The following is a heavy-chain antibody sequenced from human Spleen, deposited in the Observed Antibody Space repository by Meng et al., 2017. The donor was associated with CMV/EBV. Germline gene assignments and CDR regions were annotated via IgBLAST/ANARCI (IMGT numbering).Heavy chain of an antibody. CDR2: IIPNLEMT. Sequence: GGSLRLSCAASGFTFSSYAMHWVRQAPGQGLEWMGGIIPNLEMTNYAQKFQGRVTITADKSTSTVYMELSSLRYEDTAVYYCTRNWRKGKGWFDPWGQGTPVTVSS. CDR1: GFTFSSYA. J-gene: IGHJ5*02. D-gene: IGHD1-1*01. CDR3: TRNWRKGKGWFDP. V-gene: IGHV1-69*10.